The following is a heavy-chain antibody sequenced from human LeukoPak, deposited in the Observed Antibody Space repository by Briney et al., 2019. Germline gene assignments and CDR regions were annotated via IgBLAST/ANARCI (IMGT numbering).Heavy chain of an antibody. CDR1: GYTLTELS. D-gene: IGHD2-2*01. V-gene: IGHV1-24*01. CDR2: FDPEDGET. J-gene: IGHJ6*02. CDR3: ATSTPGYYYYGMDV. Sequence: ASVKVSCKVSGYTLTELSMHWVRQAPGKGLEWMGGFDPEDGETIYAQKFQGRVTMTEDTSTDTAYMELSSLRSEDTAVYYCATSTPGYYYYGMDVWGQGTTVTVSS.